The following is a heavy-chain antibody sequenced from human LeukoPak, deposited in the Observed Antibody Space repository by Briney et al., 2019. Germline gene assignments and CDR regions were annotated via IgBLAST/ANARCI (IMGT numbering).Heavy chain of an antibody. J-gene: IGHJ3*02. Sequence: GGSLRLSCAASGFTFSSYWMSWVRQAPGKGLEWVANIKQDGSEKYYVDSVKGRFTISRDNAKNSLYLQMNSLRAEDTAVYYCAREDYGDYTSRNAFDIWGQGTMVTVSS. CDR1: GFTFSSYW. D-gene: IGHD4-17*01. V-gene: IGHV3-7*01. CDR3: AREDYGDYTSRNAFDI. CDR2: IKQDGSEK.